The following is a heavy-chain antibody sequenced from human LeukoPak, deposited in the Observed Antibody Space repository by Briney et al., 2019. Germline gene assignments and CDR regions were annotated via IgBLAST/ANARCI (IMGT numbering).Heavy chain of an antibody. J-gene: IGHJ4*02. CDR3: ARGGAARPDY. Sequence: GGSLRLSCGASGFTFSNCGMNWVRQAPGKGLEWVSYISSGGGIIQYADSVKGRFTISRDSVRSSLYLQVNSLRVEDTAIYYCARGGAARPDYWGQGTLVTVSS. CDR2: ISSGGGII. CDR1: GFTFSNCG. D-gene: IGHD6-6*01. V-gene: IGHV3-48*01.